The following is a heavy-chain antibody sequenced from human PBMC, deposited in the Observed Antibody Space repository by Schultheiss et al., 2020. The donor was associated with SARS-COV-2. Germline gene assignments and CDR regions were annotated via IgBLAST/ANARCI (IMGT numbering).Heavy chain of an antibody. D-gene: IGHD2-21*01. CDR2: VRLSGST. J-gene: IGHJ5*02. V-gene: IGHV4-59*01. Sequence: SETLSLTCAVSGDFFSTYYWSWVRQPPGKGLEWIGYVRLSGSTDYNPSLRSRVTISVDTSKNQFSLRLTSVTAADTAVYYCANLHMSGPYNWFDPWGQGTLVTVSS. CDR1: GDFFSTYY. CDR3: ANLHMSGPYNWFDP.